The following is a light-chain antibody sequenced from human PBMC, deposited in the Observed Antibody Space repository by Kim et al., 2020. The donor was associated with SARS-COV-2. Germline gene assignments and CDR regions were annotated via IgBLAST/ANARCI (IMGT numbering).Light chain of an antibody. CDR2: GAS. Sequence: ASVGDRFTITCRASQDIRNDLGWYQQNPGRAPKRLIYGASSLQSGVPSKFSGSGSGAEFTLTISSVQPEDFATYFCLQHSTYPITFGQGTRLEIK. CDR3: LQHSTYPIT. J-gene: IGKJ5*01. V-gene: IGKV1-17*01. CDR1: QDIRND.